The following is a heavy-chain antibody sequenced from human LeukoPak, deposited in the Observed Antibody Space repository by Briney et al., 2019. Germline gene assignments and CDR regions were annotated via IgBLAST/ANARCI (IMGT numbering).Heavy chain of an antibody. V-gene: IGHV1-46*01. CDR3: ARDRGYCSGGSCYQRANWFDP. J-gene: IGHJ5*02. CDR2: INPSGGST. CDR1: GYTLTSYY. Sequence: ASVKVSCKASGYTLTSYYMHWVRQAPGQGLEWMGIINPSGGSTSYAQKFQGRVTMTRDTSTSTVYMELSSLRSEDTAVYYCARDRGYCSGGSCYQRANWFDPWGQGTLVTVSS. D-gene: IGHD2-15*01.